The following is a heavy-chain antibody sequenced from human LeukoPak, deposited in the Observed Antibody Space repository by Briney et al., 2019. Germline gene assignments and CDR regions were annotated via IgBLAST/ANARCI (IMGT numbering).Heavy chain of an antibody. Sequence: SETLSLTCAVYGGSFSGYYWSWIRQPPGKGLEWIGEINHSGSTNYNPSLKSRVTISVDTSKNQFSLKLSSVTAADTAVYYCARTGIVVWVAATTENWSAPWGQGPLVTVPS. CDR2: INHSGST. D-gene: IGHD2-15*01. J-gene: IGHJ5*02. V-gene: IGHV4-34*01. CDR1: GGSFSGYY. CDR3: ARTGIVVWVAATTENWSAP.